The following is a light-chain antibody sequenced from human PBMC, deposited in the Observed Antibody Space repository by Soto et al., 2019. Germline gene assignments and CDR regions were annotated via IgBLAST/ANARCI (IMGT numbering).Light chain of an antibody. CDR3: QQYGSSPPLT. CDR1: HSVSSSY. J-gene: IGKJ4*01. Sequence: EIVLTQSPGTLSLSRGERSTLXXRASHSVSSSYLAWYQQKPGQAPRLXXYGASSRATGIPDRFSGSGSGTDFTLTISRLEPEDFAVYYCQQYGSSPPLTFGGGTKVDIK. V-gene: IGKV3-20*01. CDR2: GAS.